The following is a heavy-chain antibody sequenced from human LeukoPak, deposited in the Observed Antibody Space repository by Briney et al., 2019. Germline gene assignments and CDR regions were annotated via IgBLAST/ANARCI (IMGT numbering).Heavy chain of an antibody. CDR2: IYYSGST. D-gene: IGHD6-13*01. Sequence: SETLSLTCTVSGGSISSYYWSWIRQPPGKGLEWIGYIYYSGSTNYNPSLKSRVTISVDTSKNQFSLKLSSVTAADTAVYYCARETKAAAGTMDPWGQGTLVTVSS. CDR3: ARETKAAAGTMDP. J-gene: IGHJ5*02. CDR1: GGSISSYY. V-gene: IGHV4-4*08.